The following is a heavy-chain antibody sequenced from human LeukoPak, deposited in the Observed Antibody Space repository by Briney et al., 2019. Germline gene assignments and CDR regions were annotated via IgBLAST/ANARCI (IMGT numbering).Heavy chain of an antibody. D-gene: IGHD3-22*01. Sequence: SETLSLTCTVSGGSISSHYWNWIRQPPGKGLEDIGYIYYSGITEYNPSLKSRVTISADTSKNQLSLKVRFVTAADTAVYYCARSSYYDDAFDYWGPGTLVTVSS. V-gene: IGHV4-59*11. J-gene: IGHJ4*02. CDR3: ARSSYYDDAFDY. CDR2: IYYSGIT. CDR1: GGSISSHY.